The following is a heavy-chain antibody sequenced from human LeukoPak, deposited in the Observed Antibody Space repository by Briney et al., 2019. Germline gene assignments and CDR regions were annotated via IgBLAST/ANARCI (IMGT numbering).Heavy chain of an antibody. CDR2: IKQDGSEK. CDR3: ARDNGGSGWVH. Sequence: PGGSLRLSCAASGFTFSGYWMSWVRQAPGKGLEWVANIKQDGSEKYYVDSVKGRFTISRDNAKNSLFLQMNSLRAEDTAVYYCARDNGGSGWVHWGQGTLVTVSS. CDR1: GFTFSGYW. V-gene: IGHV3-7*01. J-gene: IGHJ4*02. D-gene: IGHD6-19*01.